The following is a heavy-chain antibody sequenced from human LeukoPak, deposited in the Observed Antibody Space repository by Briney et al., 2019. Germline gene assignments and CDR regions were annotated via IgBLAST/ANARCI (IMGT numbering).Heavy chain of an antibody. Sequence: SETLSLTCAVYGGSFSGYYWSWIRQPPGKGLERIGEINHSGSTNYNPSLKSRVTISVDTSKNQFSLKLSSVTAADTAVYYCARGGQYYDILTGYYTGRVPFDYWGQGTLVTVSS. CDR3: ARGGQYYDILTGYYTGRVPFDY. J-gene: IGHJ4*02. CDR2: INHSGST. D-gene: IGHD3-9*01. V-gene: IGHV4-34*01. CDR1: GGSFSGYY.